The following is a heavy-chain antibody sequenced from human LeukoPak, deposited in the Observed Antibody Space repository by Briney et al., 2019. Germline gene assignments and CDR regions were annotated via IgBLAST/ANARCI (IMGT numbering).Heavy chain of an antibody. V-gene: IGHV3-21*01. Sequence: GGSLRLSCAASGFTSSSYSMNWVRQAPGKGLEWVSSISSSSSYIYYADSVKGRFTISRDNAKNSLYLQMNSLRAEDTAVYYCARDLYSSGWYVVYWGQGTLVTVSS. CDR2: ISSSSSYI. D-gene: IGHD6-19*01. CDR1: GFTSSSYS. CDR3: ARDLYSSGWYVVY. J-gene: IGHJ4*02.